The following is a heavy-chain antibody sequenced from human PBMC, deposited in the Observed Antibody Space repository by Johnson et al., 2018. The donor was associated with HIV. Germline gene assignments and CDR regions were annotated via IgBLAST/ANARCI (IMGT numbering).Heavy chain of an antibody. CDR1: GFSVSNNY. Sequence: QVQLVESGGGLVEPGGSLRLSCGASGFSVSNNYMSWIRQAPGKGLEWVSNISSSGSTIYYADSVKGRFTISRDNAKNSLYLQMNSLRAEDTALYYCARLDEIAAAGTGDAFDIWGQGTMVTVSS. CDR2: ISSSGSTI. V-gene: IGHV3-11*01. J-gene: IGHJ3*02. D-gene: IGHD6-13*01. CDR3: ARLDEIAAAGTGDAFDI.